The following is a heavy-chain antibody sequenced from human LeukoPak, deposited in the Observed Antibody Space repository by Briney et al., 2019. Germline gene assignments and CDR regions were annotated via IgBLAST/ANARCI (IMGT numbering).Heavy chain of an antibody. CDR2: ISAYNGNT. V-gene: IGHV1-18*01. CDR3: ARSVSSSFVRGLQDAFDI. CDR1: GYTFTSYG. J-gene: IGHJ3*02. Sequence: ASVTVSCKASGYTFTSYGISWVRQAPGQGLEWMGWISAYNGNTNYAQKLQGRVTMTTDTSTSTAYMELRSLRSDDTAVYYCARSVSSSFVRGLQDAFDIWGQGTMVTVSS. D-gene: IGHD6-13*01.